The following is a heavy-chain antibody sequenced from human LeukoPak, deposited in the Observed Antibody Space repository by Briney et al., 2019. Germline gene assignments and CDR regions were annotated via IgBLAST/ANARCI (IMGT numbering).Heavy chain of an antibody. J-gene: IGHJ4*02. D-gene: IGHD6-13*01. Sequence: SGGSLRLSCAASGFPFSGYWMTWVRQAPGRGLEWVATIKEDGSEAYFGDSVKGRFAISRDNAKNSLYLQMNSLRAEDTAVYYCATFSSKQAAAGDYWGQGTLVTVSS. CDR1: GFPFSGYW. V-gene: IGHV3-7*02. CDR3: ATFSSKQAAAGDY. CDR2: IKEDGSEA.